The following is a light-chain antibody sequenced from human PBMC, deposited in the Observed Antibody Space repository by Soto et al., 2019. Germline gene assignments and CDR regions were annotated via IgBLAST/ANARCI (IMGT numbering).Light chain of an antibody. CDR1: SSDVGGYKY. V-gene: IGLV2-14*01. CDR3: ASYTSSSTSVI. Sequence: QSVLTQPASVSGSPGQSTTISSPGTSSDVGGYKYVSWYQQHPDKAPKLIIFEVSNRPSGISSRFSGSKSGNTASLTISGLQAEDEADYYCASYTSSSTSVIFGRGTKVTVL. CDR2: EVS. J-gene: IGLJ2*01.